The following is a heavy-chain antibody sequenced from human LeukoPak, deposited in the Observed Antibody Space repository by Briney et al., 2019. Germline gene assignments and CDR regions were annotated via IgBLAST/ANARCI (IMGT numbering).Heavy chain of an antibody. Sequence: PGESLKISCKGSGYSFTSYWIGWVRQMPGEGLEWMGIIYPGDSDTRYSPSFQGQVTISADKSISTAYLQWSSLKASDTAMYYCARLWTITMIVGGFDYWGQGTLVTVSS. CDR3: ARLWTITMIVGGFDY. J-gene: IGHJ4*02. D-gene: IGHD3-22*01. CDR1: GYSFTSYW. CDR2: IYPGDSDT. V-gene: IGHV5-51*01.